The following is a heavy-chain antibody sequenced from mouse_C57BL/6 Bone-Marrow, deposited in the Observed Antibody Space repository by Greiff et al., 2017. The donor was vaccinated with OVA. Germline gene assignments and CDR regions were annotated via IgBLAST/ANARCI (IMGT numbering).Heavy chain of an antibody. V-gene: IGHV3-6*01. D-gene: IGHD2-3*01. Sequence: EVQLQQSGPGLVKPSQSLSLTCSVTGYSITSGYYRNWIRQFPGNKLEWMGYISYDGSNNYNPSLKNRISITRDTSKNQFFLKLNSVTTEDTATYYCARSRISYDGYSPDYFDYWGQGTTLTVSS. J-gene: IGHJ2*01. CDR3: ARSRISYDGYSPDYFDY. CDR1: GYSITSGYY. CDR2: ISYDGSN.